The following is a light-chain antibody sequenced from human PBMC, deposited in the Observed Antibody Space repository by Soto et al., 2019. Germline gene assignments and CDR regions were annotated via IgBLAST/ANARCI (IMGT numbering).Light chain of an antibody. Sequence: QSVLTQPPSVSGAPGQSVTISCTGSSSNIGAGYDVHWYQQLPGTAPKLLIYGNSNRPSGVPDRFSGSKSGTSTSLAITGLQAEDEADYYCQSYESSLSGYVVFGGGTKLTVL. CDR3: QSYESSLSGYVV. J-gene: IGLJ2*01. CDR1: SSNIGAGYD. CDR2: GNS. V-gene: IGLV1-40*01.